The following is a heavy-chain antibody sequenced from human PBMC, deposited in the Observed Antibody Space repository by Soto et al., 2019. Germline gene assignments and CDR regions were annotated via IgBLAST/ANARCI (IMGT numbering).Heavy chain of an antibody. D-gene: IGHD3-22*01. CDR1: GGSISSSSYY. V-gene: IGHV4-39*07. Sequence: SETLSLTCTVSGGSISSSSYYWGWIRQPPGKVLEWIGSIYYSGSTYYNPSLKSRVTISVDTSKNQFSLKLSSVTAADTAVYYCAREAYDSSGYTFDYWGQGTLVTVSS. CDR3: AREAYDSSGYTFDY. CDR2: IYYSGST. J-gene: IGHJ4*02.